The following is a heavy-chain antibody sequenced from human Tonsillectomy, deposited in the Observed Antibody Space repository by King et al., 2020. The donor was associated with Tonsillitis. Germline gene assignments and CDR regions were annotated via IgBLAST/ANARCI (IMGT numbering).Heavy chain of an antibody. J-gene: IGHJ4*01. D-gene: IGHD1-1*01. CDR1: GYSFSNYW. CDR2: IDPSDSYM. V-gene: IGHV5-10-1*03. CDR3: ARHLASNDHIDY. Sequence: EVQLVESGAEVKKPGESLRISCKGSGYSFSNYWLSWVRQMPGKGLEWMGRIDPSDSYMNYSPSFQGHVTISADESISTAYLQWSSLKASDTAVYYCARHLASNDHIDYWGHGTLVTVSS.